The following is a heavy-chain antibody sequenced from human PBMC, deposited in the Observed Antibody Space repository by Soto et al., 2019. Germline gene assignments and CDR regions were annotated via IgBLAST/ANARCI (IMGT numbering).Heavy chain of an antibody. Sequence: GASVKVSCKASGYTFTSYAMHWVRQAPGQRLEWLGWINAGNGNTKYSQKFQGRVTITRDTSGSTAYMELSSLRSEDTAVYYCARDLRSSSSSDYWGQGTLVTVSS. CDR1: GYTFTSYA. CDR2: INAGNGNT. J-gene: IGHJ4*02. D-gene: IGHD6-6*01. V-gene: IGHV1-3*01. CDR3: ARDLRSSSSSDY.